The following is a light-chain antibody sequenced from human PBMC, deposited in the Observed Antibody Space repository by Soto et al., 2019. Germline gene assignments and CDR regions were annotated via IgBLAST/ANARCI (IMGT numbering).Light chain of an antibody. CDR3: QQTYRTPPFT. Sequence: DIQMTQSPSSVSASAGDRVTITCRASQSISRYLNWYQQKPGKAPKLLIYAASNLQSGVPSRFTGSGSGTDFALTISSLQPDDFAIFFCQQTYRTPPFTFGPGTRVDLK. CDR1: QSISRY. CDR2: AAS. J-gene: IGKJ3*01. V-gene: IGKV1-39*01.